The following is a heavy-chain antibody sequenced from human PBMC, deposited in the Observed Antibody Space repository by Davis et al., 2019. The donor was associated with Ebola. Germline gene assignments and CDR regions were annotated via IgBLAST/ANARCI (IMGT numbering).Heavy chain of an antibody. CDR1: GFTFSSYA. CDR2: ISYDGSNK. CDR3: ARRQIVATHIDY. J-gene: IGHJ4*02. D-gene: IGHD5-12*01. Sequence: GESLKISCAASGFTFSSYAMHWVRQAPGKGLEWVAVISYDGSNKYYADSVKGRFTISRDNSKNTLYLQMNSLRAEDTAVYYCARRQIVATHIDYWGQGTLVTVSS. V-gene: IGHV3-30*14.